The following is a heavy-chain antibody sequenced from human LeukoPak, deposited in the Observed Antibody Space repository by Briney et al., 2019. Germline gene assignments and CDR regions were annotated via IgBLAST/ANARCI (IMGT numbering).Heavy chain of an antibody. Sequence: SEILSLTCAVSGGSISSSNWWSWVRQPPGKGLEWIGEIYHSGSTNYNPSLKSRVTISVDTSKNQFSLKLSSETAADTAVYYCARLQTTLFYYYMDVWGKGTTVTVSS. CDR1: GGSISSSNW. J-gene: IGHJ6*03. D-gene: IGHD4-11*01. V-gene: IGHV4-4*02. CDR3: ARLQTTLFYYYMDV. CDR2: IYHSGST.